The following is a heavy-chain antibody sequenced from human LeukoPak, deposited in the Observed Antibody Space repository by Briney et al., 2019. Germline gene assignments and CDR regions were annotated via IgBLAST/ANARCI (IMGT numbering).Heavy chain of an antibody. Sequence: QSSETLSLTCTVSGGSISSSSYYWGWIRQPPGKGLEWIGSIYYSGSTYYNPSLKSRVTISVDTSKNQFSLKLSSVTAADTAVYYCARPPPPGYSSSWSRLDAFDIWGQGTMVTVSS. D-gene: IGHD6-13*01. CDR2: IYYSGST. V-gene: IGHV4-39*01. CDR3: ARPPPPGYSSSWSRLDAFDI. CDR1: GGSISSSSYY. J-gene: IGHJ3*02.